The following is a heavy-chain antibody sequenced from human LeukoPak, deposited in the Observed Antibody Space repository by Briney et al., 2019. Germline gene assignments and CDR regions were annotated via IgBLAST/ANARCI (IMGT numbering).Heavy chain of an antibody. J-gene: IGHJ3*02. CDR3: TRDRENYYDSTNAFDI. D-gene: IGHD3-22*01. V-gene: IGHV1-46*01. Sequence: ASVKVSCKASGYTFTSYYIHWVRQAPGQGLEWMGIIYPSGGSTTYAQKFQGRVTMTRDTSTSTAYMELRSLRSDDTAVYYCTRDRENYYDSTNAFDIWGQGTMVTVSS. CDR1: GYTFTSYY. CDR2: IYPSGGST.